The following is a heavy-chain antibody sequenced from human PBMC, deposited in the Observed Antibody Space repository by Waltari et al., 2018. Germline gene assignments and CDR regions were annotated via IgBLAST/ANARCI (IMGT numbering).Heavy chain of an antibody. D-gene: IGHD6-19*01. V-gene: IGHV1-46*01. CDR3: SLERPTGISSGWYVS. CDR1: GYTFTSYY. CDR2: INPSGGST. Sequence: QVQLVQSGAEVKQPGASVKVSCQASGYTFTSYYMHWVRQAPGQGLEWMGIINPSGGSTSYAQKFQGRVTMTRDTSTSTVYMELSSLRSEDTAVYYCSLERPTGISSGWYVSWGQGTLVTVSS. J-gene: IGHJ5*02.